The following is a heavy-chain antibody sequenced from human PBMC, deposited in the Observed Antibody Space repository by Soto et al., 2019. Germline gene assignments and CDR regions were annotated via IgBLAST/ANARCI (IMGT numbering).Heavy chain of an antibody. CDR3: ERGLLKDAFDI. Sequence: QVQLVQSGTEVKKPGASVKVSCKASGYTFTSYYLHWVRQAPGQGLEWLGIINPSAGSTTYAQKFQGRVSVTRDTSTSTVYMELSSLRSEDTAVYSCERGLLKDAFDIWGQGTMVTVS. J-gene: IGHJ3*02. CDR2: INPSAGST. V-gene: IGHV1-46*01. D-gene: IGHD2-15*01. CDR1: GYTFTSYY.